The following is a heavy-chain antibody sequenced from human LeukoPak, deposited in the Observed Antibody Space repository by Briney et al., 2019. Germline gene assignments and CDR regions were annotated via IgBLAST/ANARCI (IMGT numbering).Heavy chain of an antibody. V-gene: IGHV1-18*01. CDR2: ISAYDGNT. CDR3: AREESSGPAFDN. J-gene: IGHJ4*02. D-gene: IGHD3-22*01. Sequence: ASVKVSCKSSGYTFTSYGFSWVRQAPGQGLEWMEWISAYDGNTNYAQKLQGRVTMTTDTSTSTVYMELTSLRSDDTAVYYCAREESSGPAFDNWGQGTLVIVSS. CDR1: GYTFTSYG.